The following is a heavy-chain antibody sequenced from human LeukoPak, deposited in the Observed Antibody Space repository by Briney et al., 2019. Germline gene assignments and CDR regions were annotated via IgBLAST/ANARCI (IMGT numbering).Heavy chain of an antibody. CDR3: ARVPPRHYGSGSYYGFDY. Sequence: ASVKVSCKASGYTFTSYYMHWVRQAPGQGLEWMGIINPSGGSTSYAQKFQGRVTLTRDTSTSTVYMELSSLRSEDTAVYYCARVPPRHYGSGSYYGFDYWGQGALVTVSS. D-gene: IGHD3-10*01. V-gene: IGHV1-46*01. J-gene: IGHJ4*02. CDR2: INPSGGST. CDR1: GYTFTSYY.